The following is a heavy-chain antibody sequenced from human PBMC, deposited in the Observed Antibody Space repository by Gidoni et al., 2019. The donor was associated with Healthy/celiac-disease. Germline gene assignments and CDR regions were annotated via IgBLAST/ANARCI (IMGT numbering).Heavy chain of an antibody. Sequence: QVQLVQSGAEVKKPGASVKVSCKASGYTFTGYSMHWVRQAPGQGLEWMGWNNPNSGGTNYAQKFQGRVTMTRDTSISTAYMELSRLRSDDTAVYYCARDTEHDYGDYPDVWGQGTTVTVSS. CDR1: GYTFTGYS. J-gene: IGHJ6*02. CDR2: NNPNSGGT. D-gene: IGHD4-17*01. V-gene: IGHV1-2*02. CDR3: ARDTEHDYGDYPDV.